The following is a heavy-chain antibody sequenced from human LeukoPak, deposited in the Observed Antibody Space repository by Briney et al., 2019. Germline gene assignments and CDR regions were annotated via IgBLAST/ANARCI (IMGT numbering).Heavy chain of an antibody. V-gene: IGHV4-4*07. CDR1: GGSISSYY. CDR2: IYTSGST. D-gene: IGHD6-13*01. Sequence: SETLSLTCTVSGGSISSYYWSWIRQPAGKGLEWIGRIYTSGSTNYNPSLKSRVTISVDKSKDQFSLKLSSVTAADTAVYYCAREGIAASRYFQHWGQGTLVTVSS. J-gene: IGHJ1*01. CDR3: AREGIAASRYFQH.